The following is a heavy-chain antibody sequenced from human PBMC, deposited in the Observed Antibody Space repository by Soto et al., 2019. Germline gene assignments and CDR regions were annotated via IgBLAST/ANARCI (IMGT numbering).Heavy chain of an antibody. CDR2: IDDTGST. CDR1: GDSISSSY. J-gene: IGHJ6*03. V-gene: IGHV4-59*01. CDR3: ARGVLEWLLRDSYYYYMDV. Sequence: QVQLQESGPGLVKPSETLSLTCTVSGDSISSSYWNWIRQAPGKGLEWIGYIDDTGSTNYNPSLKSRVTLSVDPSNNQYSLKRSSVTAADTAVYYCARGVLEWLLRDSYYYYMDVWGKGTTVTVSS. D-gene: IGHD3-3*01.